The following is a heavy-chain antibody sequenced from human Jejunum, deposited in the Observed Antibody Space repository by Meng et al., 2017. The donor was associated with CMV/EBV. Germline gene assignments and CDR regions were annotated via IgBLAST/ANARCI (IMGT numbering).Heavy chain of an antibody. J-gene: IGHJ4*02. CDR3: AHRTFSGNYFDF. D-gene: IGHD1-26*01. Sequence: QLTLKESGPTLVKPXQTLTRTCTFSGLSLSTSGVAVGWIRQPPGKALEWLAFVYWDDDKRYNPSLESRLTITKDTSKREVVLTMTNMDPVDTGTYYCAHRTFSGNYFDFWGQGTLVNVSS. CDR1: GLSLSTSGVA. V-gene: IGHV2-5*02. CDR2: VYWDDDK.